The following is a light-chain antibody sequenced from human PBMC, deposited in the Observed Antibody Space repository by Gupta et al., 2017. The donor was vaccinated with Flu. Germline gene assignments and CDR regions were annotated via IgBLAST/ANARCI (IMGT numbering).Light chain of an antibody. V-gene: IGKV2-30*01. J-gene: IGKJ4*01. CDR2: LGS. CDR1: QRLVYSDGNTV. Sequence: DLVMPQSPLSLPVSLGQTASLSCRSTQRLVYSDGNTVLKWFQQRPGQAPRRLIYLGSHRESGGPDRCSGSGSGTEFTLNISSVEAEDVGTYFCREGYDSSRAFGEGTKVEI. CDR3: REGYDSSRA.